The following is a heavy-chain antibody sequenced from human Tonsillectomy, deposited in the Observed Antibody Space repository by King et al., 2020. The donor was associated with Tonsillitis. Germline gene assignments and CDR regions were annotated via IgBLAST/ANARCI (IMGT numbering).Heavy chain of an antibody. J-gene: IGHJ5*02. Sequence: VQLVESGGGLVQPGGSLRLSCAASGFTFSTYWMHWVRQAPGKGLVWVSRINSDGSTTNYADSVKGRFTISRDNAKNTLYLQMNNLRAEDTAVYYCASSPYPNWLARGGQGTLVTAYS. CDR2: INSDGSTT. D-gene: IGHD3-16*01. CDR1: GFTFSTYW. V-gene: IGHV3-74*01. CDR3: ASSPYPNWLAR.